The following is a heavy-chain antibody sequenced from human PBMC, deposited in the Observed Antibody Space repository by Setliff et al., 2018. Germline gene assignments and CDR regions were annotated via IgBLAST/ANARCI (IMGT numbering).Heavy chain of an antibody. CDR3: AGPFDVGPYPRPIDGLDL. CDR2: INPKSGGR. V-gene: IGHV1-2*02. CDR1: GYSFSDFY. J-gene: IGHJ3*01. Sequence: ASVKVSCKASGYSFSDFYIHWVRQVPGRGPEWMGSINPKSGGREYAEAFQGRVTMTGDTSIRTAFMELSGLTSDDTAVYYCAGPFDVGPYPRPIDGLDLWGQGTRVTVSS. D-gene: IGHD3-9*01.